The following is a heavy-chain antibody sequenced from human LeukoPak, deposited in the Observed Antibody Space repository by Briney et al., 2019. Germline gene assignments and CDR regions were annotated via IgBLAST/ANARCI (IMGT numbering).Heavy chain of an antibody. CDR2: IIPIFGTA. CDR3: ARGWLAESTVVTPYNY. Sequence: GASVKVSCKASGYTFTSYAIHWVRQAPGQRLEWMGGIIPIFGTANYAQKFQDRVTITAVESMSTVYMELSSLRSEDTAVYYCARGWLAESTVVTPYNYWGQGTLVTVSS. CDR1: GYTFTSYA. J-gene: IGHJ4*02. V-gene: IGHV1-69*13. D-gene: IGHD4-23*01.